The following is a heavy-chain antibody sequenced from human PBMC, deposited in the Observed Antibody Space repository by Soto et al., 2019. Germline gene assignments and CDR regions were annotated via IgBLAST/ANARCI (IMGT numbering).Heavy chain of an antibody. V-gene: IGHV3-30*18. Sequence: QVQLVESGGGVVQPGRSLRLSCAASGFTFSSYGMHWVRQAPGKGLEWVAVISYDGSNKYYADSVKGRFTISRDNSKNMMDRQMNSLRADDTAVYYCAKDGGVQLWFRGAPLENYYFDYLGQGTLVTVSS. D-gene: IGHD5-18*01. J-gene: IGHJ4*02. CDR2: ISYDGSNK. CDR3: AKDGGVQLWFRGAPLENYYFDY. CDR1: GFTFSSYG.